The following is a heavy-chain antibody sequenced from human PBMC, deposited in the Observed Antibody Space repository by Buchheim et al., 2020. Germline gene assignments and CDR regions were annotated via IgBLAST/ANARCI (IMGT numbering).Heavy chain of an antibody. Sequence: EVQLVESGGGVVQPGGSLRLSCAASGFTFSRSWISWVRQAPGKGLEWVAKIKEDGSEKYYVASVKGRFTISRDTANNSLYLQMNSLRAEDTAMYYSARGVRATGNYFDYWGQGTL. CDR1: GFTFSRSW. V-gene: IGHV3-7*01. D-gene: IGHD1-26*01. J-gene: IGHJ4*02. CDR2: IKEDGSEK. CDR3: ARGVRATGNYFDY.